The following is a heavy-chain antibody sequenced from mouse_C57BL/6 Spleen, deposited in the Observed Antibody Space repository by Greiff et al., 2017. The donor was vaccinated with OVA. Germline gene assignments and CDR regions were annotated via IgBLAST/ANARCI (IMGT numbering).Heavy chain of an antibody. Sequence: VQLKESGGGLVKPGGSLKLSCAASGFTFSDYGMHWVRQAPEKGLEWVAYISSGSSTIYYADTVKGRFTISRDNAKNTLFLQMTSLRSEDTAMYYCARLTISGYFDYWGQGTTLTVSS. CDR1: GFTFSDYG. J-gene: IGHJ2*01. CDR3: ARLTISGYFDY. D-gene: IGHD2-12*01. V-gene: IGHV5-17*01. CDR2: ISSGSSTI.